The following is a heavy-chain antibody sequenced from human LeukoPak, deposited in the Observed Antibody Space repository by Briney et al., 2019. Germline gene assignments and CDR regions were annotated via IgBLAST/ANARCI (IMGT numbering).Heavy chain of an antibody. D-gene: IGHD4-23*01. J-gene: IGHJ2*01. CDR2: VSHSGFNKSNGDIT. Sequence: SGTLSLTCTVSGGSISKDYWSWIRQPPGKGLEWVGYVSHSGFNKSNGDITVYNPSLKSRVTIALDTSKNQFSLRLNSVTAADTAVYHCVRLSVVSPHRYFDLWGRGTLVTVSS. CDR3: VRLSVVSPHRYFDL. V-gene: IGHV4-59*08. CDR1: GGSISKDY.